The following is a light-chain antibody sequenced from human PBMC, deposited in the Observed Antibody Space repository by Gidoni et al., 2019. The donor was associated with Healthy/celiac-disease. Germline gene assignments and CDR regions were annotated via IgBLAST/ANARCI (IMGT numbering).Light chain of an antibody. J-gene: IGLJ2*01. Sequence: QSALTQPASVAGAPGQAITSSCTGTSSEVGSYNLVSWYQQHQGKAPKLMIYECSKRPSGVSTRFSGSKSGNTASLTISGLQADDEADYYCCSSAGSSTPVVFGGGTTLPVL. CDR1: SSEVGSYNL. CDR2: ECS. V-gene: IGLV2-23*01. CDR3: CSSAGSSTPVV.